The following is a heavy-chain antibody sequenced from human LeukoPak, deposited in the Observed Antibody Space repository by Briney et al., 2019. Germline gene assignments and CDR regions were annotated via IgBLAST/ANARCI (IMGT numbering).Heavy chain of an antibody. CDR3: ARDSSGYYSFDY. D-gene: IGHD3-22*01. CDR2: IYYSGST. CDR1: GGSISSSSYY. J-gene: IGHJ4*02. V-gene: IGHV4-39*07. Sequence: SETLSPTCTVSGGSISSSSYYWGWIRQPPGKGLEWIGSIYYSGSTYYNPSLKSRATISVDTSKNQFSLKLSSVTAADTAVYYCARDSSGYYSFDYWGQGTLVTVSS.